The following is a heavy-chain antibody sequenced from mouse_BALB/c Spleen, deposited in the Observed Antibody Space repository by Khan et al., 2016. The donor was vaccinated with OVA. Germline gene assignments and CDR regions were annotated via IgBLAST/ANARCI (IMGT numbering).Heavy chain of an antibody. J-gene: IGHJ2*01. CDR3: TRSYCFGYYFDH. CDR2: ISGDSTTI. Sequence: EVELVESGGGLVQPGGSRKLSCVASGFTFSSFGMHWVRQAPEQGLEWVAYISGDSTTIYYTDTVKGRFTISRDNPRNTLFLQMTSLRSEDMAMYYCTRSYCFGYYFDHWGQGTTLTVSS. D-gene: IGHD1-1*01. CDR1: GFTFSSFG. V-gene: IGHV5-17*02.